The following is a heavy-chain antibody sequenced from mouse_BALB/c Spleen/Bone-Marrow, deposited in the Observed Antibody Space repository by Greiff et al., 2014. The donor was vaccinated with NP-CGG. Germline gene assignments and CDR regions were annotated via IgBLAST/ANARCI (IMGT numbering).Heavy chain of an antibody. CDR1: GYTFSSYW. CDR2: ILPGSGST. J-gene: IGHJ3*01. D-gene: IGHD2-1*01. CDR3: ARGGYGNYAWFAY. Sequence: QVQLQQSGAELMKPGASVKISCKATGYTFSSYWIEWVKQRPGHGLEWIGEILPGSGSTNYNEKFKGKATFTADTSSNTAYMQLSSLTSEDSAVYYCARGGYGNYAWFAYWGQGTLVTVSA. V-gene: IGHV1-9*01.